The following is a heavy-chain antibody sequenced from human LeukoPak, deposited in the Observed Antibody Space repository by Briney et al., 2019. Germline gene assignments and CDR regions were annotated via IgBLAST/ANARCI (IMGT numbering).Heavy chain of an antibody. V-gene: IGHV1-2*02. D-gene: IGHD3-10*01. CDR3: ARELEITMVRGAQPEYYFDY. Sequence: ASVKVSCKASGYTFTGYYMHWVRQAPGQGLEWMGWINPNSGGTNYAQKFQGRVTMTRDTSISTAYMELSRLRSDDTAVYYCARELEITMVRGAQPEYYFDYWGQGTLVTVSS. CDR2: INPNSGGT. CDR1: GYTFTGYY. J-gene: IGHJ4*02.